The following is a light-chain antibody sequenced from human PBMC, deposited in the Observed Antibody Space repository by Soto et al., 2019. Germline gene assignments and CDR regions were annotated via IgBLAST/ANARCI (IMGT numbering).Light chain of an antibody. J-gene: IGKJ1*01. CDR1: QSISSY. Sequence: DIHMTQSPAYLTACVLAIVTINCRASQSISSYLNWYQQKPGKAPKLLIYAASSLQSGVPSRFSGSGSGTDFTLTISSLQPEEFATYYCQQSYRTSWTVGQGTKVDTK. CDR2: AAS. CDR3: QQSYRTSWT. V-gene: IGKV1-39*01.